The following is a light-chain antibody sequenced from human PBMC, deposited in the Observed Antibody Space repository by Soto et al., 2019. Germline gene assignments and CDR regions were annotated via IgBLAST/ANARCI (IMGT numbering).Light chain of an antibody. CDR1: TSNIGSNT. J-gene: IGLJ1*01. CDR3: AAWDDSLNGYV. Sequence: QSVLTQPPSASGTPGQGVPISCSGITSNIGSNTVNWYQQLPGTAPKLLIYNNNQRPSGVPDRFSGSKSGASAALAIVGLQSEEEADYYCAAWDDSLNGYVFGTGTKLTVL. V-gene: IGLV1-44*01. CDR2: NNN.